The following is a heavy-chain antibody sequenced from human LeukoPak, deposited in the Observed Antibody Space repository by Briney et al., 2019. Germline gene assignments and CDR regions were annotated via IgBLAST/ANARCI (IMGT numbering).Heavy chain of an antibody. CDR1: EFTFSNYW. CDR3: ARDLYGDYVSAFDI. V-gene: IGHV3-7*01. J-gene: IGHJ3*02. CDR2: INQDGSEK. D-gene: IGHD4-17*01. Sequence: QPGGSLRLSCAASEFTFSNYWMTWVRQAPGKGLEWVASINQDGSEKTYVDSVKGRFTISRDNAEKSLYLQMNSLRAEDMAVYYCARDLYGDYVSAFDIWGQGTMVTVSS.